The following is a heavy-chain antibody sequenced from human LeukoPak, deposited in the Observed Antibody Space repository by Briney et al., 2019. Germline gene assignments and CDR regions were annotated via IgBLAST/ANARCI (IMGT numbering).Heavy chain of an antibody. J-gene: IGHJ4*02. CDR1: GYNFNTYW. CDR2: IYPGDSDT. V-gene: IGHV5-51*01. CDR3: ARHYYDYVWGSYGIDY. Sequence: GESLKISCKTSGYNFNTYWIGWVRQMPGKGLEWMGIIYPGDSDTRYSPSFQGQVTISADKSISTAYLQWSSLKASDTAMSYCARHYYDYVWGSYGIDYWGQGTLVTVSS. D-gene: IGHD3-16*01.